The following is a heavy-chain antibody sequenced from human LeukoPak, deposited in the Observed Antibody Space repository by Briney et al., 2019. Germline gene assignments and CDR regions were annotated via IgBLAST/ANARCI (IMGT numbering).Heavy chain of an antibody. D-gene: IGHD3-10*01. CDR3: AKDQVRLWFGDHYNRWFDP. CDR2: ISGSGGST. CDR1: GFTFSSYA. V-gene: IGHV3-23*01. J-gene: IGHJ5*02. Sequence: TGGSLRLSCAASGFTFSSYAMSWVRQAPGKGLEWVSAISGSGGSTYYADSVKGRFTISRDNSKNTLYLQMNSLRAEDTAVYYCAKDQVRLWFGDHYNRWFDPWGQGTLVTVSS.